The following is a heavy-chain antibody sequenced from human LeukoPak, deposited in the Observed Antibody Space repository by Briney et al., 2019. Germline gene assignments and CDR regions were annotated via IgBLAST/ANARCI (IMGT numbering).Heavy chain of an antibody. Sequence: SQTLSLTCASYSFSVYSNSAACDWIRQSPSRGLEWLGRTYYRSKWHNDYAVSVKSRITINPDTTKNQFSLQLNSMTTDDTAVDYFASDRISIGWYYFDYWGQGTLVTVSS. CDR1: SFSVYSNSAA. CDR2: TYYRSKWHN. J-gene: IGHJ4*02. V-gene: IGHV6-1*01. D-gene: IGHD6-19*01. CDR3: ASDRISIGWYYFDY.